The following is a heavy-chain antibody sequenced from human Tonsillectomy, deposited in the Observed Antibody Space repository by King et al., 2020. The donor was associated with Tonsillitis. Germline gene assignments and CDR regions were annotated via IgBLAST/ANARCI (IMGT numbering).Heavy chain of an antibody. CDR1: GYTFTSYD. D-gene: IGHD3-9*01. Sequence: VQLVESGAEVKKPGASVKVSCKASGYTFTSYDINWVRQATGQGLEWMGWMNPNNGNTVYAQTFQGRVKMTRNTSISSAYMELSSLTSEDTALYYCARALQYEILTGYYLNYFYGLDVWGQGTTVTV. V-gene: IGHV1-8*01. CDR3: ARALQYEILTGYYLNYFYGLDV. J-gene: IGHJ6*02. CDR2: MNPNNGNT.